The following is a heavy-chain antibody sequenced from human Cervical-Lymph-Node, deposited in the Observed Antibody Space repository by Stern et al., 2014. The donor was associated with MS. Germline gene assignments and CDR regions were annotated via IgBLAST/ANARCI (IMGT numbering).Heavy chain of an antibody. CDR1: GFTFSSYS. V-gene: IGHV3-21*01. Sequence: VQLVESGGGLVKPGGSLRLSCAASGFTFSSYSMTWVRQAPGTGLGWASSISSSSSYIHYADSVTGRFTISRDNAKNSLYLQMNSLRAEDTAVYYCARSGQWLAFDYWGQGTLVTVSS. CDR2: ISSSSSYI. J-gene: IGHJ4*02. D-gene: IGHD6-19*01. CDR3: ARSGQWLAFDY.